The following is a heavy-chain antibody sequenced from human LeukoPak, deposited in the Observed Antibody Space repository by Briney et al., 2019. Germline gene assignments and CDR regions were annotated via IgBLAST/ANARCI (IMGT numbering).Heavy chain of an antibody. D-gene: IGHD5-18*01. Sequence: ASVKVSCKASGGTFSSYAISWVRQAPGQGLEWMGGIIPIFGKANYAQKFQGRVTITTDESTSTAYMELSSLRSEDTAVYYCARGGVQLWFSTDYWGQGTLVTVSS. CDR3: ARGGVQLWFSTDY. CDR1: GGTFSSYA. CDR2: IIPIFGKA. J-gene: IGHJ4*02. V-gene: IGHV1-69*05.